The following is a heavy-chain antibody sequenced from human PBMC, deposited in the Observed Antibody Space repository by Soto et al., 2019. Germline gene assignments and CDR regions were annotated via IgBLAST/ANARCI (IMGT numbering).Heavy chain of an antibody. Sequence: QVQLQESGPGLVKPSETLSLTCTVSGGSVSSGSYYWSWIRQPPGKGLEWIGYIYYSGSTNYNPSLKSRVTISVDTSKTQFSLKLSSVTAADTAVYYCARDLSPVTGHYYYYGMDVWGQGTTVTVSS. V-gene: IGHV4-61*01. CDR2: IYYSGST. D-gene: IGHD7-27*01. CDR1: GGSVSSGSYY. J-gene: IGHJ6*02. CDR3: ARDLSPVTGHYYYYGMDV.